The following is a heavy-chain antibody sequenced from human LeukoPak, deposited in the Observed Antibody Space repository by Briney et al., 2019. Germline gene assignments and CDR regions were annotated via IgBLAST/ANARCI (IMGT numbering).Heavy chain of an antibody. J-gene: IGHJ4*02. CDR2: INHSGST. CDR1: GGSFSGYY. Sequence: SETLSLTCAVYGGSFSGYYWSWIRQPPGKGLEWIGEINHSGSTNYNPSLNSRVTISVDTSKNQFSLKLSSVTAADTAVYYCARGDGIAVAGNRYFDYWGQRTLVTVSS. D-gene: IGHD6-19*01. CDR3: ARGDGIAVAGNRYFDY. V-gene: IGHV4-34*01.